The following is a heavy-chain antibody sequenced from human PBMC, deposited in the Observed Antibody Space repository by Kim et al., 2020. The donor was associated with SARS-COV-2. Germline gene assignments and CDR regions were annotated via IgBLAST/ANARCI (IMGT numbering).Heavy chain of an antibody. CDR2: IWYDGSNK. V-gene: IGHV3-33*01. J-gene: IGHJ5*02. D-gene: IGHD3-22*01. CDR3: ARDSYYYDSSGYRNNWFDP. CDR1: GFTFSSYG. Sequence: GGSLRLSCAASGFTFSSYGMHWVRQAPGKGLEWVAVIWYDGSNKYYADSVKGRFTISRDNSKNTLYLQMNSLRAEDTAVYYCARDSYYYDSSGYRNNWFDPWGQGTLVTVSS.